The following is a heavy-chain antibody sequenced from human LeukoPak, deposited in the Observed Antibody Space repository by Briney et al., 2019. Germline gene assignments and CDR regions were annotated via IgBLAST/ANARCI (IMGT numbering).Heavy chain of an antibody. CDR1: DESFNNYF. D-gene: IGHD3-9*01. CDR2: INRSGIT. Sequence: SETLSLTCTVYDESFNNYFWNWIRQSPGKGLEWIGAINRSGITSYNPSLKGRLTMSAYMSKNQFSLNLTSVTAADTAVYFCARGRKYYDILTGYYRPSHYFYMDVWGNGTTVTVSS. J-gene: IGHJ6*03. CDR3: ARGRKYYDILTGYYRPSHYFYMDV. V-gene: IGHV4-34*01.